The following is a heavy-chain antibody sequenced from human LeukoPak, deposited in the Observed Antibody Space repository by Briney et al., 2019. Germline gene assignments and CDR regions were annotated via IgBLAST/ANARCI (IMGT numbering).Heavy chain of an antibody. Sequence: PGGSLRLSCAASGFTFKNYWMHWVRQAPGKGLVWVSRINSDWSSTTYADSVKGRFTISRDNANNTLYLQMNSLRAEDTAVYYCARARGSSWADFDYWGQGTLVTVSS. D-gene: IGHD6-13*01. J-gene: IGHJ4*02. CDR2: INSDWSST. CDR3: ARARGSSWADFDY. CDR1: GFTFKNYW. V-gene: IGHV3-74*01.